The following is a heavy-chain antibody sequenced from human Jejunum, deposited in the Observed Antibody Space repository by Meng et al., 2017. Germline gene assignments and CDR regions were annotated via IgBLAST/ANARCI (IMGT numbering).Heavy chain of an antibody. D-gene: IGHD5-24*01. CDR2: IWYDGSNK. CDR1: GFTFSSYG. CDR3: AKDKGTSVDMARIGYFDY. Sequence: GGSLRLSCAASGFTFSSYGMHWVRQAPGKGLEWVAVIWYDGSNKYYADSVEGRFTVSRDNSNNMLYLQINSLRAEDTAVYYCAKDKGTSVDMARIGYFDYWGQGTLVTVSS. V-gene: IGHV3-33*06. J-gene: IGHJ4*02.